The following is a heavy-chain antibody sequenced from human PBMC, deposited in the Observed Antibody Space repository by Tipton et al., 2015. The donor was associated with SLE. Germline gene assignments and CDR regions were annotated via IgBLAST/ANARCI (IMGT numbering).Heavy chain of an antibody. V-gene: IGHV4-59*01. CDR2: IYYSGST. D-gene: IGHD1-26*01. CDR1: GDSISRYY. CDR3: ARGLPGGSYPPYYYGMDV. J-gene: IGHJ6*02. Sequence: TLSLTCTVSGDSISRYYWSWIRQPPGKGLEWIGFIYYSGSTNYNPSLKSRVTISLDTSKNQFSLNLSSVTAADTAVYYCARGLPGGSYPPYYYGMDVWGQGTTVTVSS.